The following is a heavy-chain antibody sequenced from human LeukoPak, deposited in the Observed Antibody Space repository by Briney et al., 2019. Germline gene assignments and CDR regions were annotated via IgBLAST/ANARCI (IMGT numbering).Heavy chain of an antibody. CDR1: GFTFSSYG. CDR2: ISYSGSNK. J-gene: IGHJ6*01. V-gene: IGHV3-30*18. D-gene: IGHD6-13*01. Sequence: GGSLRLSCAASGFTFSSYGMHWVRQAPGKGLEWVAVISYSGSNKYYAESVKRRFTISRDNSKTTLYLQMNSLRAEDKAVYYCAKALYSSSWYNYYYYGMDVWGQGTTVTVSS. CDR3: AKALYSSSWYNYYYYGMDV.